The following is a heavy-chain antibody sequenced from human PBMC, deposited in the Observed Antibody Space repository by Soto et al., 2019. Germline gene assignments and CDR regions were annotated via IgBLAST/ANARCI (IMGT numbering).Heavy chain of an antibody. CDR2: VFHTGTT. J-gene: IGHJ4*02. CDR3: ARSAGWYAVHS. CDR1: GDSVSSPYY. D-gene: IGHD6-19*01. V-gene: IGHV4-4*02. Sequence: QVQLQESGPGLVKPSGTLSLTCAVSGDSVSSPYYWCWVRQPPGKGLEWIGEVFHTGTTSYNPSLRSRVTISMDKSINPFSLALSSVTAADTAVYYCARSAGWYAVHSWGPGTRVIVSS.